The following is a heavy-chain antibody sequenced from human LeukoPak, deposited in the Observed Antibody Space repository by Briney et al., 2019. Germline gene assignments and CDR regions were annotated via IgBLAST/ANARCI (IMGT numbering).Heavy chain of an antibody. CDR2: IYNDGST. CDR3: ARDRPPPYYDFWSGYFQD. Sequence: PGGSLRLSCAASRFTFSSNYMSWVRQAPGKGLEWVSVIYNDGSTYYADSVKGRFTVSRDNSKNTLYLQMNSLRTEDTAVYYCARDRPPPYYDFWSGYFQDWGQGTLVTVSS. CDR1: RFTFSSNY. J-gene: IGHJ4*02. D-gene: IGHD3-3*01. V-gene: IGHV3-66*01.